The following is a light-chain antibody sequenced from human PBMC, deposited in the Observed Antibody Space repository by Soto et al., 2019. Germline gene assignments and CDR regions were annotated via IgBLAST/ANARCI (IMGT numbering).Light chain of an antibody. CDR2: AAS. V-gene: IGKV1-8*01. J-gene: IGKJ1*01. CDR1: QGISSY. Sequence: AIRMTQSPSSLSASTGDRVTITCRASQGISSYLAWYQQKPGKAPKLLIYAASTLQSGVPSRFSGSGSGTDFPLTISCLQSEDFATYYGQQYYSYPVAFGQGTKVEIK. CDR3: QQYYSYPVA.